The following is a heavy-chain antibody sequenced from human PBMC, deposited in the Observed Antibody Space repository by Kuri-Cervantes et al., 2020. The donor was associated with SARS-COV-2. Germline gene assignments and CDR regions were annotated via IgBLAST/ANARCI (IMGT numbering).Heavy chain of an antibody. D-gene: IGHD3-16*02. J-gene: IGHJ3*02. CDR3: ARGPSWNYIWGTYRGGWDTFDI. CDR2: MNPNSGGT. Sequence: ASVKVSCKASGYTFTGYYMHWVRQAPGQGLEWMGWMNPNSGGTNSAQKFQGWVIMTRDTSITTAYMELSRLRSDDTAVYYCARGPSWNYIWGTYRGGWDTFDIWAKGQWSPSPQ. V-gene: IGHV1-2*04. CDR1: GYTFTGYY.